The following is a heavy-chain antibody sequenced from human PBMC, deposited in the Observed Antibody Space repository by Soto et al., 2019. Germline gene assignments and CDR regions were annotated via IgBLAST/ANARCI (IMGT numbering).Heavy chain of an antibody. CDR2: ISSSGTTI. J-gene: IGHJ6*02. CDR3: ARGHSIFYGMDV. V-gene: IGHV3-11*01. D-gene: IGHD2-21*01. CDR1: GFTFSDYY. Sequence: QVQLVESGGGLVKPGGSLRLSCAASGFTFSDYYMNWIRQAPGKGLEWVSYISSSGTTIYYADSVKGRFTISRDNTKNSLFLQMNSLRAEDTALYYCARGHSIFYGMDVRGQGTTVTVSS.